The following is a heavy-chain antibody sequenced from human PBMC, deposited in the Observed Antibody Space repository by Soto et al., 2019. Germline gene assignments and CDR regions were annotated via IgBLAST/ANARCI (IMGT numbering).Heavy chain of an antibody. V-gene: IGHV4-61*01. Sequence: SETLSLTCTVSGGSVSSGSYYWSWIRQPPGKGLEWIGYIYYSGSTNYNPSLKSRVTISVDTSKNQFSLKLSSVTAADTAVYYCARDRRGTIAVPYYYFDYWGQGTLVTVSS. CDR1: GGSVSSGSYY. J-gene: IGHJ4*02. CDR3: ARDRRGTIAVPYYYFDY. CDR2: IYYSGST. D-gene: IGHD6-19*01.